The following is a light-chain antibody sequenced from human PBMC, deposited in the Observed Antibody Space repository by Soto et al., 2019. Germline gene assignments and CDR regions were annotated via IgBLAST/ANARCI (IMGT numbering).Light chain of an antibody. CDR3: QQHGTSPRT. CDR2: GAS. CDR1: QTVTSSY. Sequence: EIVLTQSPGTLSLSPGERATLSRRASQTVTSSYLAWYQQKPGQAPRLLIYGASSRATGIPDRFRGSGSGTDFTLTISRLEPEDFAVYYCQQHGTSPRTFGHGTKVDIK. V-gene: IGKV3-20*01. J-gene: IGKJ1*01.